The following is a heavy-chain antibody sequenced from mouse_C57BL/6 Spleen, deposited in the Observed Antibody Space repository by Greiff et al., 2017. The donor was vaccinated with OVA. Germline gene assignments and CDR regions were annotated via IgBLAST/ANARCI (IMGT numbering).Heavy chain of an antibody. Sequence: EVKLVESGGGLVKPGGSLKLSCAASGFTFSSYAMSWVRQTPEKRLEWVATISDGGSYTYYPDNVKGRFTISRDNARNNLYLQRSQLTAEDTAKYCCAREGELGRTFAYWGQGTLVTVSA. V-gene: IGHV5-4*01. J-gene: IGHJ3*01. D-gene: IGHD4-1*01. CDR2: ISDGGSYT. CDR3: AREGELGRTFAY. CDR1: GFTFSSYA.